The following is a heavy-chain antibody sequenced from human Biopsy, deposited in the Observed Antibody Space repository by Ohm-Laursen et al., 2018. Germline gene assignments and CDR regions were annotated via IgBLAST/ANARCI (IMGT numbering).Heavy chain of an antibody. CDR1: GYSFTSYW. D-gene: IGHD3-22*01. J-gene: IGHJ4*02. CDR2: IFPGDFDT. V-gene: IGHV5-51*01. CDR3: AKQDDSSGYYTFDY. Sequence: ASLKISCKGSGYSFTSYWIGWERQMPGKGLEWMGIIFPGDFDTKYSPSFQGQVTVSADMSLSTAYLQWTSLKASDTALYYCAKQDDSSGYYTFDYWGQGTLVTVSS.